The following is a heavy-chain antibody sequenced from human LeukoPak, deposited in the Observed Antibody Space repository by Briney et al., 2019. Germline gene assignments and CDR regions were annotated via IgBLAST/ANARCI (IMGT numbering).Heavy chain of an antibody. CDR2: IYYSGNT. V-gene: IGHV4-39*01. Sequence: PSETLSLTCIVSGGALSSSSYYWGWIRQPPGKGLEWIGNIYYSGNTYYNPSLKSRVTISVDMSKNQFSLKLNSVTAADTAVYYCARHGSGNYPSVADYWGQGTLVTVSS. CDR1: GGALSSSSYY. CDR3: ARHGSGNYPSVADY. J-gene: IGHJ4*02. D-gene: IGHD1-26*01.